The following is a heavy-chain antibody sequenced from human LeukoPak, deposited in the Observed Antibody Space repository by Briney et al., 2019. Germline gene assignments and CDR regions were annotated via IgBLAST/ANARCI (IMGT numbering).Heavy chain of an antibody. CDR1: GGSISSGGYY. V-gene: IGHV4-31*03. Sequence: SETLSLTCTVSGGSISSGGYYWSWIRQHPGKGLEWNGYIYYSGSTYYNPSLKSRVTISVDTSKNQFSLKLSSVTAADTAVYYCARGKVTTIWFDPWGQGTLVTVSS. J-gene: IGHJ5*02. CDR3: ARGKVTTIWFDP. CDR2: IYYSGST. D-gene: IGHD2-21*02.